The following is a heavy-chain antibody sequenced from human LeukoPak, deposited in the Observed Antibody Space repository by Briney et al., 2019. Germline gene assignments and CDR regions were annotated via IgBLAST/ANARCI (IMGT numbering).Heavy chain of an antibody. J-gene: IGHJ4*02. CDR3: AKDIGQWRILYYFDY. CDR2: ISWNSGSI. Sequence: PGGSLRLSCAASGFTFDDYAKHWVRQAPGKGLEWVSGISWNSGSIGYADSVKGRFTISRDNAKNSLYLQMNSLRAEDTALYYCAKDIGQWRILYYFDYWGQGTLVTVSS. V-gene: IGHV3-9*01. CDR1: GFTFDDYA. D-gene: IGHD6-19*01.